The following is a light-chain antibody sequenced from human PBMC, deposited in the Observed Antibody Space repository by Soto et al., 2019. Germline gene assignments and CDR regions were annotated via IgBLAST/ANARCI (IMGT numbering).Light chain of an antibody. CDR2: GAS. J-gene: IGKJ1*01. Sequence: ETVLTQSPGTLSLSPGERATLSCRASQSISSNYLAWYQQKPGQAPRLLIYGASSRATGIPDRFSGSGSGTDFTLTISSLQPDDSATYYCQQYNSGWTFGQGTKVDIK. CDR3: QQYNSGWT. CDR1: QSISSNY. V-gene: IGKV3-20*01.